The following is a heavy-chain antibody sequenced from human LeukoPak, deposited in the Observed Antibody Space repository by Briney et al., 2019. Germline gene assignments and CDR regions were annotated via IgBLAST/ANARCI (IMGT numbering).Heavy chain of an antibody. V-gene: IGHV1-46*01. D-gene: IGHD6-6*01. CDR3: ARGRLGGSSSDWFDP. CDR2: INPTST. CDR1: GYTFTSYY. Sequence: ASVKVSCKASGYTFTSYYLHWVRQAPGQGLEWMGIINPTSTSYAQKFQGRVAMTRDTSTSTVYMELSSLRSEDTAVYYCARGRLGGSSSDWFDPRGQGTLVTVSS. J-gene: IGHJ5*02.